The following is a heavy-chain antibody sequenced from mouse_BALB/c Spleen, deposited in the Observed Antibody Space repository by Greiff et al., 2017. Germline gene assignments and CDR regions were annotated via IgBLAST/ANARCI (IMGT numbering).Heavy chain of an antibody. Sequence: QVQLQQPGAELVKPGASVKLSCKASGYTFTSYWMHWVKQRPGQGLEWIGEIDPSDSYTNYNQKFKGKATLTVDKSSSTAYMQLSSLTSEDSAVYDCARPAGEYYFDYWGQGTTLTVSS. J-gene: IGHJ2*01. V-gene: IGHV1-69*02. CDR1: GYTFTSYW. CDR2: IDPSDSYT. CDR3: ARPAGEYYFDY.